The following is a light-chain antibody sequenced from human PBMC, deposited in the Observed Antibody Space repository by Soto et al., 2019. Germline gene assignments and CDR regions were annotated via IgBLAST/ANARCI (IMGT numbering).Light chain of an antibody. J-gene: IGKJ1*01. CDR2: AAS. V-gene: IGKV1-27*01. Sequence: DIQMTQSPSSLSASVGDTVTITCRARQGISNYLAWYQQKPGQVPNLLIYAASTLQSGAPSRFSGSGSGTDFTPTISSLRPEDVATYYCQKYNNAPRTFRQGTKVEI. CDR1: QGISNY. CDR3: QKYNNAPRT.